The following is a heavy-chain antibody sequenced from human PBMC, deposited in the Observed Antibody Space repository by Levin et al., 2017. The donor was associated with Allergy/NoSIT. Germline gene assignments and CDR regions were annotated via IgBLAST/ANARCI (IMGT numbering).Heavy chain of an antibody. CDR3: ARGGVGRNWFDP. V-gene: IGHV4-38-2*01. Sequence: SGTLSLTCAVSGYFIGSDYYWGWIRQPPGKGLEWIGSVYHTGRAYFNPSLESRAIISLDTSKNQFSLKLSSVTAADTAMYYCARGGVGRNWFDPWGQGTVVTVSS. CDR2: VYHTGRA. CDR1: GYFIGSDYY. D-gene: IGHD3-16*01. J-gene: IGHJ5*02.